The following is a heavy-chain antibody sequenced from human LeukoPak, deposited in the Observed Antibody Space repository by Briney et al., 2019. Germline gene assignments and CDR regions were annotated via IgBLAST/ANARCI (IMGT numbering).Heavy chain of an antibody. J-gene: IGHJ2*01. CDR2: IYYSGST. D-gene: IGHD2-15*01. CDR3: ARHGALVVVVADTGCFDL. V-gene: IGHV4-59*08. Sequence: PSETLSLTCTVSGGSISSYYWSWIRQPPGKGLEWIGYIYYSGSTNYNPSLKSRVTISVDTSKNQFSLKLSSVTAADTAVYYCARHGALVVVVADTGCFDLWGRGTLVTVSS. CDR1: GGSISSYY.